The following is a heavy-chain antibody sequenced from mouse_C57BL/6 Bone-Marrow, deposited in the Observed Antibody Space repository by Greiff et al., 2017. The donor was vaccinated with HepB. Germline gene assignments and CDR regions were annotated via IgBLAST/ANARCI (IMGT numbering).Heavy chain of an antibody. V-gene: IGHV5-6*02. CDR1: GFTFSSYG. J-gene: IGHJ4*01. Sequence: DVKLVESGGDLVKPGGSLKLSSAASGFTFSSYGMSWVRQTPDKRLEWVATISSGGSYTYYPDSVKGRFTISRDNAKNTLYLQMSSLKSEDTAMYYCARQYYGSSLYYAMDYWGQGTSVTVSS. CDR2: ISSGGSYT. CDR3: ARQYYGSSLYYAMDY. D-gene: IGHD1-1*01.